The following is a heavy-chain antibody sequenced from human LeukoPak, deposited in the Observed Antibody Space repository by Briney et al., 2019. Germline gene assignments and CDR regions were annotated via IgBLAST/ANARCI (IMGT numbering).Heavy chain of an antibody. Sequence: GGSLRLSCAASGFTFSSYAMHWVRQAPGKGLEWVAVISYDGSNKYYADSVKGRYTISRDNSKNTLYLQMNSLRAEDTAVYYCAKSYHSSSWYRVAWYFDYWGQGTLVTVSS. V-gene: IGHV3-30-3*02. D-gene: IGHD6-13*01. J-gene: IGHJ4*02. CDR3: AKSYHSSSWYRVAWYFDY. CDR1: GFTFSSYA. CDR2: ISYDGSNK.